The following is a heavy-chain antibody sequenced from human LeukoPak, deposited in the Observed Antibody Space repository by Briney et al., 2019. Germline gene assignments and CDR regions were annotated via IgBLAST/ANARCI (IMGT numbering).Heavy chain of an antibody. Sequence: ASVKVSCKASGYTFTSYDINWVRQATGQGLEWMEWMNPNSGNTGYAQKFQGRVTMTRNTSISTAYMELSSLRSEDTAVYYCARGIPYGSGSYYNYYYYYYMDVWGKGTTVTISS. CDR1: GYTFTSYD. CDR3: ARGIPYGSGSYYNYYYYYYMDV. D-gene: IGHD3-10*01. V-gene: IGHV1-8*01. CDR2: MNPNSGNT. J-gene: IGHJ6*03.